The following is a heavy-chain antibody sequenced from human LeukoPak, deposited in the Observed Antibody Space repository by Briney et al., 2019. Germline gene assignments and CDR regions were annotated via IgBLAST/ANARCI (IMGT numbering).Heavy chain of an antibody. J-gene: IGHJ2*01. CDR1: GFTFSYYA. CDR2: ISDSGDTP. Sequence: GGSLRLSCTASGFTFSYYAMSWVRQAPGKGLKWISSISDSGDTPYYADSVRGLFTISRDNSKNTLYLQMSSLRAEDTAVYYCVQLLDDNPIRWYFGLWGRGTLVTVSS. CDR3: VQLLDDNPIRWYFGL. V-gene: IGHV3-23*01. D-gene: IGHD1-14*01.